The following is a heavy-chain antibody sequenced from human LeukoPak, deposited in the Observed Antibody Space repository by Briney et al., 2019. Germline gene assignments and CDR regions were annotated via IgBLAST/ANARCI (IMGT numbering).Heavy chain of an antibody. CDR1: GVTFSSYE. CDR2: ISSSGSTI. CDR3: AREWAAAGTPFDY. D-gene: IGHD6-13*01. J-gene: IGHJ4*02. V-gene: IGHV3-48*03. Sequence: GGSLRLSCAASGVTFSSYEMNWVRQAPGGGREWVSYISSSGSTIYYADSAKGRFTISRDNAKNSLYLQMNSLRAEDTAVYYCAREWAAAGTPFDYWGQGTLVTVSS.